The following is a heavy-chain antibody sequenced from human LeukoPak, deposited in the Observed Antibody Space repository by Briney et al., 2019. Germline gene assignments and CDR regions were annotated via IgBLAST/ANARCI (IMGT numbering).Heavy chain of an antibody. Sequence: PGGSLRLSCAASGFTFSDYSMNWVRQAPGKGLEWVSYISSSSSTIYYADSVKGRFTISRDNAKNSLYLQMNSLRAEDTAVYYCARDRNDSSGYYYGYWGQGTPVTVSP. D-gene: IGHD3-22*01. CDR2: ISSSSSTI. CDR3: ARDRNDSSGYYYGY. CDR1: GFTFSDYS. V-gene: IGHV3-48*04. J-gene: IGHJ4*02.